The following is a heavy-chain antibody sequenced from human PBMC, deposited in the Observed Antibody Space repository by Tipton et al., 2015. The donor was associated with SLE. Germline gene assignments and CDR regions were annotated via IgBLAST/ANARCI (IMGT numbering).Heavy chain of an antibody. CDR3: ARYGGFCDNIDCFAAYFDL. V-gene: IGHV5-51*03. CDR2: IHPSDSET. CDR1: GYTFSSYW. D-gene: IGHD2-15*01. J-gene: IGHJ4*02. Sequence: VQLVQSGAEVKKPGESLKISCQGSGYTFSSYWIVWVRQRPGKGLEWMGIIHPSDSETRYSPSFQGQVTMSADRSISTAYLQWSSLKASDSAMYYCARYGGFCDNIDCFAAYFDLWGQGTLVSVSS.